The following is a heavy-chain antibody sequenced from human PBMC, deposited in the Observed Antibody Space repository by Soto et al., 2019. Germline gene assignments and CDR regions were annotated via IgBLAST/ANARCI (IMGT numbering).Heavy chain of an antibody. D-gene: IGHD3-22*01. CDR2: ISGSGGST. J-gene: IGHJ4*02. CDR3: ARNPSYYYDSSGCFDY. CDR1: GFTFSSYA. V-gene: IGHV3-23*01. Sequence: WGSLRLSCAASGFTFSSYAMSWVRQAPGKGLEWVSAISGSGGSTYYADSVKGRFTISRDNSKNTLYLQMNSLRAEDTAVYYCARNPSYYYDSSGCFDYWGQGTLVTVSS.